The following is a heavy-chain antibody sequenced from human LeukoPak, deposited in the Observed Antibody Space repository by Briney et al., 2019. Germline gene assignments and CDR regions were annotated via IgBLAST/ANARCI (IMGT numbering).Heavy chain of an antibody. CDR2: ISSSGGST. CDR1: GFTFSSYA. D-gene: IGHD3-10*01. J-gene: IGHJ4*02. V-gene: IGHV3-23*01. CDR3: AKDQAFSGSYFDY. Sequence: GGSLRLSCAASGFTFSSYAMSWVRQAPGKGLEWVSGISSSGGSTYYADSVKGRFTISRDKSKNTLHLQMNSLRVEDTAVYYCAKDQAFSGSYFDYWGQGTLVTVSS.